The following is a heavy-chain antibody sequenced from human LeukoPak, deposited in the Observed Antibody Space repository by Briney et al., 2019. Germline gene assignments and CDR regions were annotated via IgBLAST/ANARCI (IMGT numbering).Heavy chain of an antibody. D-gene: IGHD5-12*01. CDR1: GYSFSRYG. J-gene: IGHJ4*02. Sequence: ASVKVSCKASGYSFSRYGMNWVRQAPGQGLEWMGWINTNSGNPTYAQGFTGRFVFSLESSVNTAYLQISRLKAEDTAVYYCARVSGYDWESFYDYWGQGTLVTVSS. CDR2: INTNSGNP. CDR3: ARVSGYDWESFYDY. V-gene: IGHV7-4-1*02.